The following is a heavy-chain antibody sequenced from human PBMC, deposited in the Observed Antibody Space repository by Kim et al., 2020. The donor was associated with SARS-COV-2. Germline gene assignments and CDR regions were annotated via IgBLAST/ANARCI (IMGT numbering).Heavy chain of an antibody. V-gene: IGHV4-59*13. CDR3: ARETYGSGSYMVDV. CDR2: IYYSGST. D-gene: IGHD3-10*01. Sequence: SETLSLTCTVSGGSISSYYWSWIRQPPGKGLEWIGYIYYSGSTNYNPSLKSRVTISVDTSKNQFSLKLSSVTAADTAVYYCARETYGSGSYMVDVWGQGTTVTVSS. CDR1: GGSISSYY. J-gene: IGHJ6*02.